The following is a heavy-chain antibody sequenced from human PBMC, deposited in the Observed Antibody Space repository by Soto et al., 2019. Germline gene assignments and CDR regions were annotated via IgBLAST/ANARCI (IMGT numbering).Heavy chain of an antibody. J-gene: IGHJ1*01. V-gene: IGHV1-69*13. D-gene: IGHD3-3*01. Sequence: SVKVSCKASGGTFSNSAIAWVRQAPGQGLEWLGMIIPMFTTTNYEQKFKDRLTISADGSTSTAYMELSGLKSEDTAVYFCARHSGLFGQDSALVDNWGQGTLVTVSS. CDR3: ARHSGLFGQDSALVDN. CDR2: IIPMFTTT. CDR1: GGTFSNSA.